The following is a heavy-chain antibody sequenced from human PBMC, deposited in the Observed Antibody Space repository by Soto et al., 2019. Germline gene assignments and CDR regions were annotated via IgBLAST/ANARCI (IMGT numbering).Heavy chain of an antibody. CDR2: IYYSGST. CDR3: ARRRDDYGDYRGYYYYYMDV. J-gene: IGHJ6*03. CDR1: GGSISSYY. D-gene: IGHD4-17*01. Sequence: QVQLQESGPGLVKPSETLSLTCTVSGGSISSYYWSWIRQPPGKGLEWIGYIYYSGSTNYNPSLKSRVTISVDTSKNQFSLKLSSVTAADTAVYYCARRRDDYGDYRGYYYYYMDVWGKGTTVTVSS. V-gene: IGHV4-59*01.